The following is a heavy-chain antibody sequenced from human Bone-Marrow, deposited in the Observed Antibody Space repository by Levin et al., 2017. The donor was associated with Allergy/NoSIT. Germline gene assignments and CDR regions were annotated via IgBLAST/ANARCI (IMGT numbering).Heavy chain of an antibody. D-gene: IGHD3-16*01. Sequence: GGSLRLSCAASGFTFGDYTLHWIRQAPGKGLERVALISHDGATKDYADSVKGRFTISRDNSRNMLYLQMNSLTTEDTAMYYCVKDASGSIDCWGQGTLVTVSS. CDR2: ISHDGATK. CDR1: GFTFGDYT. J-gene: IGHJ4*02. CDR3: VKDASGSIDC. V-gene: IGHV3-30-3*01.